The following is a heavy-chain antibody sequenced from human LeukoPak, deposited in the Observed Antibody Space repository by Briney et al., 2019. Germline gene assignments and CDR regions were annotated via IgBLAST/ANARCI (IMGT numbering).Heavy chain of an antibody. D-gene: IGHD2-2*01. J-gene: IGHJ5*02. CDR3: ARRLTQYDCFDP. CDR1: GDSVSSNSVT. CDR2: TYYRSTWYN. Sequence: SQTLSLTCAISGDSVSSNSVTWNWIRQSPSRGLEWLGRTYYRSTWYNDYAVSVRGRITVNPDTSRNQFSLHLNSVTPGDTAVYYCARRLTQYDCFDPWGQGILVTVSS. V-gene: IGHV6-1*01.